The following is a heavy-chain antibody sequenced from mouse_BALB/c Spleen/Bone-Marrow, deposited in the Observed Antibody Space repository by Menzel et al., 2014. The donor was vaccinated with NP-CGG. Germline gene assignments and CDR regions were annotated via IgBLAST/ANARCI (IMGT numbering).Heavy chain of an antibody. CDR2: IGSGDSST. CDR1: GFTFSSYA. J-gene: IGHJ2*01. Sequence: EVQRVESGGGLVKPGGSLKLSCAASGFTFSSYAMSWVRQTPEKRLEWVATIGSGDSSTYYPDSVKGRFTISRDYAKNTLYLQMSSLRSEDTAMYYCARSGSSYYYWGQGTTLTVSS. CDR3: ARSGSSYYY. V-gene: IGHV5-9-3*01. D-gene: IGHD1-1*01.